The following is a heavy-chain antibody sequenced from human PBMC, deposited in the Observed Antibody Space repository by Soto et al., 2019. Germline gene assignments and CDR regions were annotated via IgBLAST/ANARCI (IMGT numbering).Heavy chain of an antibody. CDR2: IYYSGST. D-gene: IGHD1-26*01. J-gene: IGHJ3*02. Sequence: KTSETLSLTCTGSGGSISSGDYYWSWIRQPPGKGLEWIGYIYYSGSTYYNPSLKSRVTISVDTSKNQFSLKLSSVTAADTAVYYCARYSGSYRPAFDIWGQGTMVTVSS. CDR1: GGSISSGDYY. CDR3: ARYSGSYRPAFDI. V-gene: IGHV4-30-4*01.